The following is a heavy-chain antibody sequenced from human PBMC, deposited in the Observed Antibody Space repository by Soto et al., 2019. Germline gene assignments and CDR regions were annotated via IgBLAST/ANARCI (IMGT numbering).Heavy chain of an antibody. CDR1: GVTFSDYG. CDR3: AGALENPYLYYGLNV. Sequence: GGTMQLTCAASGVTFSDYGIGWISLTPVKVLEWVAATTYDGGIKHYVDSVKGRFTISRDNSKNTLYLQMNSLRVEDTATYYCAGALENPYLYYGLNVWGQGTTVT. CDR2: TTYDGGIK. V-gene: IGHV3-30*03. D-gene: IGHD1-1*01. J-gene: IGHJ6*02.